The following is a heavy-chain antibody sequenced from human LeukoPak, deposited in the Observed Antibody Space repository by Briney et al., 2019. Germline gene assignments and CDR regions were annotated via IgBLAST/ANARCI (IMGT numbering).Heavy chain of an antibody. CDR1: GGSISSGDYY. CDR2: IYYSGST. J-gene: IGHJ2*01. CDR3: ASSSTSDWYFDL. Sequence: PSQTLSLTCTVSGGSISSGDYYWSWIRQPPGKGLEWIGYIYYSGSTYYNPSLKSRVTILVDTSKNQFSLKLSSVTAADTAVYYCASSSTSDWYFDLWGRGTLVTVSS. V-gene: IGHV4-30-4*01. D-gene: IGHD2-2*01.